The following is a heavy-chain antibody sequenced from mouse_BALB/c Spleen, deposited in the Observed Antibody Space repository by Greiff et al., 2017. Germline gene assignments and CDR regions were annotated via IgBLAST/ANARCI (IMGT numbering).Heavy chain of an antibody. Sequence: LQQPGSELVRPGASVKLSCKASGYTFTSYWMRWVKQRHGQGLEWIGNIYPGSGSTNYDEKFKSKGTLTVDTSSSTAYMHLSSLTSEDSAVYYCTRSGYYYGSSPNWYFDVWGAGTTVTVSS. D-gene: IGHD1-1*01. CDR1: GYTFTSYW. CDR3: TRSGYYYGSSPNWYFDV. CDR2: IYPGSGST. V-gene: IGHV1S22*01. J-gene: IGHJ1*01.